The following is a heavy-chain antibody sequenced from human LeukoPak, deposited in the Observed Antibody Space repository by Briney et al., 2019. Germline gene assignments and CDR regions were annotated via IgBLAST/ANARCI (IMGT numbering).Heavy chain of an antibody. D-gene: IGHD4-17*01. CDR3: AREDPQTTVPEGMDV. CDR2: IYYSGTT. J-gene: IGHJ6*02. CDR1: GGSISYYY. Sequence: PSEALSLTCTVSGGSISYYYWSWIRQSPGKGLEWIGYIYYSGTTNYNPSLKSRVTISVDTSKNQFSLQLRSVTAADTAVYYCAREDPQTTVPEGMDVWGQGTTVTVSS. V-gene: IGHV4-59*01.